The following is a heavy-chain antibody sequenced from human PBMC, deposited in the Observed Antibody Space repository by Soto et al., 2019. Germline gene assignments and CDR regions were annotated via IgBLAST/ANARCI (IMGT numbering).Heavy chain of an antibody. V-gene: IGHV3-74*01. J-gene: IGHJ4*02. Sequence: GGSLSLSCEVSGFTFSAYWMHWVRQVPGKGLIWVSRISDDGSTTTYADSVKGRFTISRDNAKNTLHLQMNSLRADDTGLYYCTRGPRVGSTGTGAHWGQGTLVIVSS. CDR1: GFTFSAYW. CDR3: TRGPRVGSTGTGAH. CDR2: ISDDGSTT. D-gene: IGHD1-1*01.